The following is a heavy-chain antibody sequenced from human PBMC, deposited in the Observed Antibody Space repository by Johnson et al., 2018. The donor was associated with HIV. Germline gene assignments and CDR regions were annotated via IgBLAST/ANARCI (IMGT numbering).Heavy chain of an antibody. Sequence: VQLVESGGGLVQPGGSLRLSCAASGFTFSSYWMHWVRQAPGKGLVWVSRINSDGSSTSYADSVKGRFTISRDNAKNSLYLQMNSLRAEDTAVYYCARDSRISLIVVVSRGAFYIWGQGTMVTVSS. CDR3: ARDSRISLIVVVSRGAFYI. D-gene: IGHD3-22*01. V-gene: IGHV3-74*01. J-gene: IGHJ3*02. CDR2: INSDGSST. CDR1: GFTFSSYW.